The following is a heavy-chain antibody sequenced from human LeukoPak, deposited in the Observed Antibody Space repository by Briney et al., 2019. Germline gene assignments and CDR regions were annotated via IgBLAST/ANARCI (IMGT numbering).Heavy chain of an antibody. V-gene: IGHV1-18*01. Sequence: ASLKVSCKASGYTFTNYGISWVRQAPGQGLEWMGWIGTYHGNTNFAQKRQGRVTLTTDTSTSTAYMELRSLRSDDTAVYYCARVYDRTTHSHQIDYWGQGTLVTVSS. CDR3: ARVYDRTTHSHQIDY. CDR2: IGTYHGNT. J-gene: IGHJ4*02. D-gene: IGHD3-22*01. CDR1: GYTFTNYG.